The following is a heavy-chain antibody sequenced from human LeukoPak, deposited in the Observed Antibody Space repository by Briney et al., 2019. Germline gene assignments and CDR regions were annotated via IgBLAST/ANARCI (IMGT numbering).Heavy chain of an antibody. D-gene: IGHD6-13*01. Sequence: SETQSLTCTVSGGSISSYYWSWIRQPPGKGLEWIGYIYYSGSTNYNPSLKSRVTISVDTSKNQFSLKLSSVTAADTAVYYCARFSRSWYGQLDYWGQGTLVTVSS. CDR1: GGSISSYY. J-gene: IGHJ4*02. CDR2: IYYSGST. V-gene: IGHV4-59*01. CDR3: ARFSRSWYGQLDY.